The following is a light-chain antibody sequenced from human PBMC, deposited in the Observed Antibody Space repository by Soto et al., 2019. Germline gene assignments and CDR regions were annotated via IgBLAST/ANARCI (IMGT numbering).Light chain of an antibody. CDR2: MSN. J-gene: IGLJ3*02. Sequence: QSVLTQPPSASGTPGQRVTISCSGSSSNIGSNYVYCYQQFPGTTPKLFMDMSNKRPSGVPDRFSGSKSGTSAALAISGLRSEDEANYHCAACDDSLSRWVFGGGTKLTVL. CDR1: SSNIGSNY. V-gene: IGLV1-47*01. CDR3: AACDDSLSRWV.